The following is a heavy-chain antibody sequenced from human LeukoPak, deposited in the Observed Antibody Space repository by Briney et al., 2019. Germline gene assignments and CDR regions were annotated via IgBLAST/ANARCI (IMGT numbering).Heavy chain of an antibody. Sequence: SETLSLTCTVSGGSISSSSYYWGWIRQPPGKGLEWIGSIYYSGSTYYNPSLKSRVTISVDTSKNQSSLKLSSVTAADTAVYYCARLHRGSGSYVYYYYGMDVWGQGTTVTVSS. V-gene: IGHV4-39*01. J-gene: IGHJ6*02. D-gene: IGHD3-10*01. CDR2: IYYSGST. CDR3: ARLHRGSGSYVYYYYGMDV. CDR1: GGSISSSSYY.